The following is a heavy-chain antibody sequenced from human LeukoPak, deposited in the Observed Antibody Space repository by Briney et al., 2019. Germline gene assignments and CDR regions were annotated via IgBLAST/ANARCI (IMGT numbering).Heavy chain of an antibody. Sequence: SETLSLTCTVSGGSISSYYWSWIRQPPGKGLEWIGYIYYSGSTNYNPSLKSRVTISVDTSKNQFSLKLSSVTAADTAVYYCARGRGSCSGGSCYSHSYYYYYMDVWGKGTTVTVSS. V-gene: IGHV4-59*01. CDR3: ARGRGSCSGGSCYSHSYYYYYMDV. CDR1: GGSISSYY. D-gene: IGHD2-15*01. CDR2: IYYSGST. J-gene: IGHJ6*03.